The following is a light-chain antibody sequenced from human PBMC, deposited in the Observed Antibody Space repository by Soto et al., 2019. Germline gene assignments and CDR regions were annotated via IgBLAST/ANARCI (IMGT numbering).Light chain of an antibody. J-gene: IGKJ5*01. Sequence: EILLSQSPATLPVSAGERATLSCRTSQSVGSNLAWFQQKPGQAPRLLIYGSSTRATGVPARFSGSGSGTDFTLTISSLEPEDFAIYYCQQRNNWPPITFGQGTRLEIK. CDR2: GSS. CDR3: QQRNNWPPIT. CDR1: QSVGSN. V-gene: IGKV3-15*01.